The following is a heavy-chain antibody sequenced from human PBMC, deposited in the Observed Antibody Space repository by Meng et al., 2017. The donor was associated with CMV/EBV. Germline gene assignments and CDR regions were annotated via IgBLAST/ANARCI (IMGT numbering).Heavy chain of an antibody. J-gene: IGHJ4*02. V-gene: IGHV3-21*01. Sequence: GESLKISCAASGFTFSSYSMNWVRQAPGKGLEWVLSISSSSSYIYYADSVKGRFTISRDNAKNSLYLQMNSLRAEDTAVYYCARLYLPLGFDYWGQGTLVTVSS. CDR2: ISSSSSYI. CDR3: ARLYLPLGFDY. CDR1: GFTFSSYS. D-gene: IGHD2-2*02.